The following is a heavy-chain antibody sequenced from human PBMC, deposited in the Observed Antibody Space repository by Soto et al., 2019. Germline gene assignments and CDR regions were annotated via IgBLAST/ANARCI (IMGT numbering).Heavy chain of an antibody. J-gene: IGHJ4*02. V-gene: IGHV4-4*02. CDR3: ARATGSSSGRWEGRYYFDY. Sequence: QVQLQESGPGLVKPSGTLSLTCAVSGGSISSSNWWSWVRQPPGKGLEWIGEIYHSGSTNYNPSPTSRVTISGGQXMNXFXQELSSVTAADTAVYYCARATGSSSGRWEGRYYFDYWGQGTVVTVSS. D-gene: IGHD6-19*01. CDR1: GGSISSSNW. CDR2: IYHSGST.